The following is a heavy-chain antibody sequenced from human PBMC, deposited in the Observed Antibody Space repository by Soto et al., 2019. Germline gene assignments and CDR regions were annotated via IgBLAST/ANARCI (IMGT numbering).Heavy chain of an antibody. V-gene: IGHV4-30-4*01. Sequence: PSETLSLTCTVSGGSISSGDYYWSWIRQPPGEGLECIGYIYYSGSTYYNPSLKSRVTISVDTSKNQFSLKLSSVTAADTAVYYCARAGLEWSYNWFDPWGQGTLVTVSS. CDR3: ARAGLEWSYNWFDP. CDR1: GGSISSGDYY. J-gene: IGHJ5*02. CDR2: IYYSGST. D-gene: IGHD3-3*01.